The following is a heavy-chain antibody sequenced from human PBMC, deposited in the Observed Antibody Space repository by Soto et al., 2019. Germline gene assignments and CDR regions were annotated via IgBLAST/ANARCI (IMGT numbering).Heavy chain of an antibody. Sequence: GGSLRLSCAASGFTFSSYAMHWVRQAPGKGLEWVAVISYDGSNKYYADSVKGRFTISRDNSKNTLYLQMNSLRAEDTAVYYCARGGYCSSTSCSNDAFDIWGQGTMVTRLL. D-gene: IGHD2-2*01. V-gene: IGHV3-30-3*01. CDR2: ISYDGSNK. J-gene: IGHJ3*02. CDR1: GFTFSSYA. CDR3: ARGGYCSSTSCSNDAFDI.